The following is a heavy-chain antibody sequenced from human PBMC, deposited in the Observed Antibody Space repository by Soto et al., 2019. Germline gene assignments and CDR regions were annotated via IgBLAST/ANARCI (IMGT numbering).Heavy chain of an antibody. CDR3: AREGAITGTAVFDF. D-gene: IGHD1-7*01. Sequence: SETLSLTCTVSGGSISSYYWSWIRQPPGKGLEWIGYIYYSGSTNYNPSLKSRVTISLDTSKNQFSLKLSSLTAADTALYYCAREGAITGTAVFDFWGQGALVTVSS. CDR1: GGSISSYY. CDR2: IYYSGST. J-gene: IGHJ4*02. V-gene: IGHV4-59*01.